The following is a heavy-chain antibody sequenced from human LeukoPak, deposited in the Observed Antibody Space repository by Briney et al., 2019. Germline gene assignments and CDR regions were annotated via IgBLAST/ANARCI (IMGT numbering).Heavy chain of an antibody. J-gene: IGHJ4*02. D-gene: IGHD3-22*01. CDR1: GGTFNNYG. Sequence: SVKVSCKASGGTFNNYGINWVRQAPGQGLEWMGRIIPMFGTANYAQKFQGRATITTDESTSTAYMELSSPRSEDTAVYYCARGFYYDSSGHYYAGDHWGQGTLVTVSS. CDR2: IIPMFGTA. CDR3: ARGFYYDSSGHYYAGDH. V-gene: IGHV1-69*05.